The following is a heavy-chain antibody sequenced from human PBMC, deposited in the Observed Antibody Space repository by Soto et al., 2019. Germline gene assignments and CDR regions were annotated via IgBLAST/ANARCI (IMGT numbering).Heavy chain of an antibody. CDR1: GYMLNNYA. CDR2: ISGSGSTI. J-gene: IGHJ4*02. Sequence: EVQLLESGGGLLQPGGSLRLSCEASGYMLNNYAMNWVRQAPGKGLEWVSSISGSGSTINYADSVWGRLTISRDTSKTTLYLHMETLRAEDTAVYYCSKSPGNNGYYSLDYWGQGTLVTVSS. V-gene: IGHV3-23*01. D-gene: IGHD3-3*01. CDR3: SKSPGNNGYYSLDY.